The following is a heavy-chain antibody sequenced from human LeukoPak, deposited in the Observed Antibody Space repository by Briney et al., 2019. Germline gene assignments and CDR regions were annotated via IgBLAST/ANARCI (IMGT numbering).Heavy chain of an antibody. CDR2: ISGSGGST. J-gene: IGHJ6*02. Sequence: PGGSLRLSCAASGFTFSSYAMSWVRQAPGKGLEWVLGISGSGGSTYYADSVKGRFTISRDNSKNTLYLQMNSLSAEDTAVYYCAKDLSPLYYYYGMDVWGQGTTVTVSS. CDR3: AKDLSPLYYYYGMDV. V-gene: IGHV3-23*01. CDR1: GFTFSSYA.